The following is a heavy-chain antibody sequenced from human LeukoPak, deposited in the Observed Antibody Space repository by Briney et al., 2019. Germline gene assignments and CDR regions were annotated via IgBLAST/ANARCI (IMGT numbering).Heavy chain of an antibody. CDR2: ISAYNGNT. J-gene: IGHJ6*02. V-gene: IGHV1-18*01. D-gene: IGHD3-22*01. CDR1: GYTFTSYG. Sequence: ASVKVSCKASGYTFTSYGISWVRQAPGQGLEWMGWISAYNGNTNYAQKLQGRVTMTTDTSTSTAYMELRSLRSDDTAVYYCARDQGDSSGYYYSPYYYYYYGMDVWGQGITVTVSS. CDR3: ARDQGDSSGYYYSPYYYYYYGMDV.